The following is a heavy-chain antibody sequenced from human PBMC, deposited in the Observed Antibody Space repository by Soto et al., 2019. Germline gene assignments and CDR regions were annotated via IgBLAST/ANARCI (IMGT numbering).Heavy chain of an antibody. J-gene: IGHJ6*02. Sequence: SVKVSCKASGGTFSSYAISWVRQAPGQGLEWMGGIIPIFGTANYAQKFQGRVTITADESTSTAYMELSSLRSEDTAEYYCARLGYCSGGSCPRFGAYYYYYGMDVWGQGTTVTVSS. D-gene: IGHD2-15*01. CDR1: GGTFSSYA. CDR2: IIPIFGTA. V-gene: IGHV1-69*13. CDR3: ARLGYCSGGSCPRFGAYYYYYGMDV.